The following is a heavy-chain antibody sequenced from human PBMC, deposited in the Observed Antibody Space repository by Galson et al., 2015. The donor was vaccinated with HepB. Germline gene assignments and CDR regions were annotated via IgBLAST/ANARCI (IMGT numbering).Heavy chain of an antibody. J-gene: IGHJ6*02. V-gene: IGHV4-39*01. Sequence: LSLTCTVSGGSISSRSYYWGWIRQPPGKGLEWIGSIYYSGSTYYNPSLKSRVTISVDTSKNQFSLKLSSVTAADTAVYYCVKVDYGDYLRSYYYYGMDVWGQGTTVTVSS. D-gene: IGHD4-17*01. CDR2: IYYSGST. CDR1: GGSISSRSYY. CDR3: VKVDYGDYLRSYYYYGMDV.